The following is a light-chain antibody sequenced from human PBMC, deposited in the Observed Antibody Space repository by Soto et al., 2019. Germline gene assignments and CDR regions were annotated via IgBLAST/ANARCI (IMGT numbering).Light chain of an antibody. CDR1: QSIDNY. J-gene: IGKJ3*01. V-gene: IGKV1-39*01. CDR2: AAS. CDR3: QQSYSTPRT. Sequence: DIQMTQSPSSLSASIGDRANITCRASQSIDNYANWYQQKPGKAPKVLIYAASSLQSGVPSRFSGTGSGTDFTLTISSLQPEDFATYYCQQSYSTPRTFGPGTKVDLK.